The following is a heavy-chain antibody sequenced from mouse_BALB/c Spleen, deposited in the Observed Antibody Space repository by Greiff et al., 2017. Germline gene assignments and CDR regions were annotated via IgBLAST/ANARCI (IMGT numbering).Heavy chain of an antibody. J-gene: IGHJ4*01. CDR3: ARNEFDGYYAMDL. V-gene: IGHV3-2*02. Sequence: EVKLMESGPGLVKPSQSLSLTCTVTGYSITSDYAWNWIRQFPGNKLEWMGYISYSGSTSYNPSLKSRISITRDTSKNQFFLQLNSVTTEDTATYYCARNEFDGYYAMDLWGRGPSDRVSS. CDR2: ISYSGST. D-gene: IGHD2-3*01. CDR1: GYSITSDYA.